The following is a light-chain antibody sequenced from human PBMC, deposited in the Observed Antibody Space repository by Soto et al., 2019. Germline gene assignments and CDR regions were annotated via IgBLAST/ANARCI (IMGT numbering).Light chain of an antibody. Sequence: TQTPTTTSLSPGPRPTLSCRASQSIHTSLAWYQQKPRQPPRLLXYDSTLRANGVPDRFGGSRSGTEFTLTINNLEPEDFAVYYCQQRNVWPPITFGQGTRLEIK. V-gene: IGKV3-11*01. CDR1: QSIHTS. CDR2: DST. CDR3: QQRNVWPPIT. J-gene: IGKJ5*01.